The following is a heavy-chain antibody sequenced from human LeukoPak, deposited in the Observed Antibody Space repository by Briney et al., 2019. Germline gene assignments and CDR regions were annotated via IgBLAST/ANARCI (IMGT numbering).Heavy chain of an antibody. CDR2: INCNGGGT. CDR1: GYTFTGYY. Sequence: GASVKVSCKASGYTFTGYYIHWVRQAPGQGLEWMGRINCNGGGTSYAQKFQGRVTMTRDTSISTAYMELDRLTSDDTAVYYCARDYGPYPGRSWFDPWGQGTLVTVSS. D-gene: IGHD2-21*01. CDR3: ARDYGPYPGRSWFDP. J-gene: IGHJ5*02. V-gene: IGHV1-2*06.